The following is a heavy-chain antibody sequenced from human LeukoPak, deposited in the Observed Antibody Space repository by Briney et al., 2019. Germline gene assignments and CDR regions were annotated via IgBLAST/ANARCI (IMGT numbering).Heavy chain of an antibody. V-gene: IGHV4-34*01. Sequence: SETLSLTCAVYGGSFSGYYWSWIRQPPGKGLEWIGEINNSGSTNYNPSLKSRVTISVDTSKNQFSLKLSSVTAADTAVYYCASWVGVKEYNWFDPWGQGTLVTVSS. J-gene: IGHJ5*02. CDR2: INNSGST. D-gene: IGHD1-26*01. CDR1: GGSFSGYY. CDR3: ASWVGVKEYNWFDP.